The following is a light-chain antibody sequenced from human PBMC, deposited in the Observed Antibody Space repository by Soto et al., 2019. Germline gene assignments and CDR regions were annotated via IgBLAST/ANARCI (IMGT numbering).Light chain of an antibody. V-gene: IGKV1-8*01. J-gene: IGKJ1*01. CDR1: QGISSY. Sequence: AIRMTQSPSSFSASTGDRVTITCRASQGISSYLAWYQQKPGKAPKLLIYAASTLQSGVPSSFSGSGSGTAFTLTISCLQSEDFATYYCQQYYSYPRTFGQGTKVEIK. CDR3: QQYYSYPRT. CDR2: AAS.